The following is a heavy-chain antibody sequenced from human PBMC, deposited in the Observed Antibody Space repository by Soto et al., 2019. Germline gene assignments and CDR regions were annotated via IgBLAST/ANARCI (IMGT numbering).Heavy chain of an antibody. V-gene: IGHV1-3*01. CDR3: AREILDAGPSDY. J-gene: IGHJ4*02. CDR1: EYTFTGHT. Sequence: ASVKVSCKASEYTFTGHTMHWVRQAPGQRPEWMGWINVSNGNTKYSQKFQGRVTITRDTSATTAYMELRSLKPDDTAVYYCAREILDAGPSDYWGQGTLVTVSS. D-gene: IGHD3-10*01. CDR2: INVSNGNT.